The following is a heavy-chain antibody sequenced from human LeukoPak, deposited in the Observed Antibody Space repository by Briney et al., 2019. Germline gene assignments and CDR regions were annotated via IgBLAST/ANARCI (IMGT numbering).Heavy chain of an antibody. Sequence: SLRLSCAASGFTFDDYAMHWVRQAPGKGLEWVSGISWNSGSIGYADSVKGRFTISRDNAKNSLYLQMNSLRAEDTAVYYCARDSGWYDYYYYYYMDVWGKGTTVTVSS. D-gene: IGHD6-19*01. CDR1: GFTFDDYA. V-gene: IGHV3-9*01. CDR3: ARDSGWYDYYYYYYMDV. J-gene: IGHJ6*03. CDR2: ISWNSGSI.